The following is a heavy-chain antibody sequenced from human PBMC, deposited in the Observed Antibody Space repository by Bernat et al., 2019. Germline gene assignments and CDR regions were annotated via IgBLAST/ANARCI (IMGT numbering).Heavy chain of an antibody. J-gene: IGHJ4*02. CDR1: GFTVSSNY. D-gene: IGHD3-3*01. CDR3: ARVKMGETIFGVVRGYFDY. Sequence: EVQLVESGGGLIQPGGSLRLSCAASGFTVSSNYMSWVRQAPRKGLEWVSVIYSGGSTYYADSVKGRFTISRDNSKNTLYLQMNSLRAEDTAVYYCARVKMGETIFGVVRGYFDYWGQGTLVTVSS. V-gene: IGHV3-53*01. CDR2: IYSGGST.